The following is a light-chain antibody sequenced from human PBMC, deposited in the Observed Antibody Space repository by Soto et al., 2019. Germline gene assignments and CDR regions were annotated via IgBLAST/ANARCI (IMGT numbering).Light chain of an antibody. CDR3: SSYTSSSTYV. V-gene: IGLV2-14*01. CDR1: SGDVGGYNY. J-gene: IGLJ1*01. CDR2: DVS. Sequence: QSALSRAGSGCRSPWQSITIYCTGTSGDVGGYNYVSWYQQHPGKAPKLMIYDVSNRPSGVSNRFSGSKSGNTASLTISGLQAEDEADYYCSSYTSSSTYVFGTGTKVTVL.